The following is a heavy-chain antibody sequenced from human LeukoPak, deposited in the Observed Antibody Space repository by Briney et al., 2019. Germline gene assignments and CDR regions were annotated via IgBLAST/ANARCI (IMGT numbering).Heavy chain of an antibody. Sequence: GASVKVSCKASGYTFTDYYMHWVRQAPGQGLEWMGWINPNSGGTNYAQKFQGRVTMTRDTSISTAYMELSRLTSDDTAIYYCARDPSPTRLDYWGQGTLVTVSS. CDR1: GYTFTDYY. D-gene: IGHD2-15*01. CDR3: ARDPSPTRLDY. CDR2: INPNSGGT. J-gene: IGHJ4*02. V-gene: IGHV1-2*02.